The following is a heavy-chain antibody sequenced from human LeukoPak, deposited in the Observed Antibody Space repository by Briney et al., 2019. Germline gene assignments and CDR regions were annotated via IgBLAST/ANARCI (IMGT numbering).Heavy chain of an antibody. CDR1: LFTFSNAW. V-gene: IGHV3-15*01. D-gene: IGHD3-3*01. CDR2: IKSRTDGGTT. Sequence: GGSLRLPCAASLFTFSNAWMSWVRQAPGKGLEWVGRIKSRTDGGTTDYGAPVKGRFTISRDDSKNTLFLQMNSLKTEDTAVYYCTTAGPRITSFGVVTTPNDYWGQGTLVTVSS. J-gene: IGHJ4*02. CDR3: TTAGPRITSFGVVTTPNDY.